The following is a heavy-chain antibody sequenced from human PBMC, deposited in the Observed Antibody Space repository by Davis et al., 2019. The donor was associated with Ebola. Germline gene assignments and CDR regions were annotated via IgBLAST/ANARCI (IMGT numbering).Heavy chain of an antibody. CDR3: ARGRETLAYYGMDV. Sequence: MPSETLSLTCAVYYGSFSGYYWSWIRQPPGKGLEWIGEINHSGSTNYNPSLKSRVKISVDTSKNQFSLKLSSMTAADTAVYYCARGRETLAYYGMDVWGQGTTVTVSS. CDR1: YGSFSGYY. J-gene: IGHJ6*02. CDR2: INHSGST. V-gene: IGHV4-34*01.